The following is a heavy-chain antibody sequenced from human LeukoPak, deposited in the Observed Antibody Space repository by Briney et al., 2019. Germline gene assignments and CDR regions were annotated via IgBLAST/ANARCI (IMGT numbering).Heavy chain of an antibody. Sequence: GGSLRLSCAASGFTFSSYAMHWVRQAPGKGLEWVAVISYDGSNKYYADSVKGRFTISRDNSKNTLYLQMNSLRAEDTAVYYCARSGIVGATTLDYWGQGTLVTVSS. CDR1: GFTFSSYA. D-gene: IGHD1-26*01. J-gene: IGHJ4*02. V-gene: IGHV3-30-3*01. CDR2: ISYDGSNK. CDR3: ARSGIVGATTLDY.